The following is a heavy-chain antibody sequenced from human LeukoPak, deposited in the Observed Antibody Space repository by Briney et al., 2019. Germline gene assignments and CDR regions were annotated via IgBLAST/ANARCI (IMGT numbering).Heavy chain of an antibody. CDR3: ARALDSSGYIGYFDY. V-gene: IGHV4-61*02. Sequence: SSETLSLTCTVSGGSISSGSYFWTWIRQPAGKGLEWIGRINTSGSTNYNPSLKSRVTISVDTSKNQFSLKLSSVTAADTAVYYCARALDSSGYIGYFDYWGQGTLVTVSS. CDR1: GGSISSGSYF. J-gene: IGHJ4*02. D-gene: IGHD3-22*01. CDR2: INTSGST.